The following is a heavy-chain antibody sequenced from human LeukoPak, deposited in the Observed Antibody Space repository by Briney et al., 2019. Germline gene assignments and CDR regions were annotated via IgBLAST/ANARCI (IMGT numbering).Heavy chain of an antibody. CDR1: GFTFSSYG. J-gene: IGHJ4*02. V-gene: IGHV3-74*01. CDR2: ISHDGFI. CDR3: ARSADSSGYFREITLYYFDY. D-gene: IGHD3-22*01. Sequence: GGSLRLSCAASGFTFSSYGMHWVRRTPGKGLVWVSRISHDGFISYADSVKGRFTISRDNAKNSLYLQMNSLRAEDTAVYYCARSADSSGYFREITLYYFDYWGQGTLVTVSS.